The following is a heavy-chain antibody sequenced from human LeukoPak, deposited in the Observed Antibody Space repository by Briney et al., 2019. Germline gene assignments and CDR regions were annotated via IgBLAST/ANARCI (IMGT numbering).Heavy chain of an antibody. D-gene: IGHD4-17*01. CDR1: GFTFSSYW. CDR3: ARGHYGLDI. J-gene: IGHJ3*02. Sequence: GGSLRLSCAASGFTFSSYWMSWVRQAPGKGLEWVAHINADGSERDSVDSGTGRFTISKDNAKNSVYLQLSSLRAEDTARYYCARGHYGLDIWGQGTMVTVSS. V-gene: IGHV3-7*01. CDR2: INADGSER.